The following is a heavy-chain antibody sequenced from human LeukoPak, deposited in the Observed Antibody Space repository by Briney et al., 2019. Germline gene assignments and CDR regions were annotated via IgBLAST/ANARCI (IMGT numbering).Heavy chain of an antibody. CDR1: GFTFSSYW. Sequence: GGSLRLSCAASGFTFSSYWMSWVRQAPGKGLEWVAAMNPDGSVGSYVDSVKGRFTISRDNAENSLYLQMNSLRAEDTAVYYCARDPHYGAIDYWGQGTLVTVSS. CDR2: MNPDGSVG. D-gene: IGHD4-17*01. J-gene: IGHJ4*02. V-gene: IGHV3-7*01. CDR3: ARDPHYGAIDY.